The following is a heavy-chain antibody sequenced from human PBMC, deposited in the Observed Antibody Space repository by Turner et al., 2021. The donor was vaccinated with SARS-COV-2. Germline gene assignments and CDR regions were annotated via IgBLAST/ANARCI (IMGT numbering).Heavy chain of an antibody. V-gene: IGHV3-21*01. D-gene: IGHD3-22*01. CDR1: GSTFSTYS. Sequence: EVQLVESGGGLVKPGGSLRLSCAASGSTFSTYSMNWVRQAPGKVLEWVSSISSSSSYIYYADSVKGRFTISRDNAKNSLYLQMNSLRAEDTAVYYCARARWHYYDSSGYYPDAFDIWGQGTMVTVSS. CDR3: ARARWHYYDSSGYYPDAFDI. J-gene: IGHJ3*02. CDR2: ISSSSSYI.